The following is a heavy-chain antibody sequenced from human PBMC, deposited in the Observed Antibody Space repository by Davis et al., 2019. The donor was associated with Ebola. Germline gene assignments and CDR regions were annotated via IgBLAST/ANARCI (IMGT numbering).Heavy chain of an antibody. CDR2: IKQDGSDR. Sequence: ESLKTPCEASGFTFTDYYISWDRQAPGKGLEWVANIKQDGSDRFYVDSVKGRFTISRDNARNSVYLQMTNLRVDDTAVYYCATDSPFDFWGQGTMVIVSS. CDR3: ATDSPFDF. V-gene: IGHV3-7*03. J-gene: IGHJ3*01. CDR1: GFTFTDYY.